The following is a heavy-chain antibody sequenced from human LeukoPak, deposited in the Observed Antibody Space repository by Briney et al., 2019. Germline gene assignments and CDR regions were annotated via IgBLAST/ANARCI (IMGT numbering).Heavy chain of an antibody. Sequence: SETLSLTCTVSGGSISSYYWSWIRQPPGKGLEWIGYMYYSGSTNYNPSLKSRVTISVDTSKNQFSLKLSSVTAADTAVYYCARHSITMVRGVTSFDYWGQGTLVTVSS. V-gene: IGHV4-59*08. CDR1: GGSISSYY. J-gene: IGHJ4*02. CDR2: MYYSGST. D-gene: IGHD3-10*01. CDR3: ARHSITMVRGVTSFDY.